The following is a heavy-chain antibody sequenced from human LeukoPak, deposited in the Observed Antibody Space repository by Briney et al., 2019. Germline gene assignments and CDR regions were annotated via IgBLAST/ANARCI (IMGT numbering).Heavy chain of an antibody. CDR1: GVSFSGYY. D-gene: IGHD5-18*01. V-gene: IGHV4-34*01. CDR2: INHSGST. CDR3: ARGRGYSYGYGFAY. J-gene: IGHJ4*02. Sequence: PSETLSLTCAVYGVSFSGYYWSWIRQPPGKGLEWIGEINHSGSTNYNPSLKSRVTISVDTSKNQFSLKLSSVTAADTAVYYCARGRGYSYGYGFAYWGQGTLVTVSS.